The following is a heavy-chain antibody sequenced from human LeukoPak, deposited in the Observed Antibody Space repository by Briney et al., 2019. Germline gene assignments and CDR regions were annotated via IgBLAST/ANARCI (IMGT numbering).Heavy chain of an antibody. D-gene: IGHD6-13*01. CDR3: ARGDSSIKGRFYYYMDV. J-gene: IGHJ6*03. CDR2: IIPIFGTA. V-gene: IGHV1-69*13. CDR1: GGTFSSYA. Sequence: SVKVSCKASGGTFSSYAISWVRQAPGQGLEWMGGIIPIFGTANYAQKFQGRVTITADESTSTAYMELSSLRSEDTAVYYCARGDSSIKGRFYYYMDVWGKGTAVTVSS.